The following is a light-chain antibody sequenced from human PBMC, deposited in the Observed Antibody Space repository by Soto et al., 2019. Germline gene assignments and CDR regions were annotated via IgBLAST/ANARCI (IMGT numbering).Light chain of an antibody. Sequence: DVVITHSPDSLCVSLGWMCTINCKSSQSLVSSSNNKNYLAWYQQKPGQSPKLFIYWASTRESGVPDRFSGSGSGTDFTLTISSLQAEDAAVYYCQQYYSSPGTFGQGTKVDIK. V-gene: IGKV4-1*01. J-gene: IGKJ1*01. CDR2: WAS. CDR3: QQYYSSPGT. CDR1: QSLVSSSNNKNY.